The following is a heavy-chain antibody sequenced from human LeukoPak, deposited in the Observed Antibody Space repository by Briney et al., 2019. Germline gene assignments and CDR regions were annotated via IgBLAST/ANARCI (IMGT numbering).Heavy chain of an antibody. V-gene: IGHV4-31*03. CDR2: IYYSGNT. Sequence: SETLSLTCTHSGASIRSGTYAWSWVRQHPGKGLEWIAYIYYSGNTYYNPSLKRRVTISVDTSKNLFSLKLSSVTAADTAVYYCAIAITPLGALRYFYYWGQGTLVTVSS. CDR3: AIAITPLGALRYFYY. D-gene: IGHD3-3*01. J-gene: IGHJ4*02. CDR1: GASIRSGTYA.